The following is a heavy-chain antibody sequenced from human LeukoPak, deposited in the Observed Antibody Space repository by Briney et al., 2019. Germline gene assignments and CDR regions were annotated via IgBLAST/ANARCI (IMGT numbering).Heavy chain of an antibody. V-gene: IGHV3-21*01. J-gene: IGHJ5*02. CDR1: GFTVSNNY. D-gene: IGHD4-17*01. CDR2: ISSSSSYI. CDR3: ARANGDYAWFDP. Sequence: PGGSLRLSCAASGFTVSNNYMTWVRQAPGKGLEWVSSISSSSSYIYYADSVKGRFTISRDNAKNSLYLQMNSLRAEDTAVYYCARANGDYAWFDPWGQGTLVTVSS.